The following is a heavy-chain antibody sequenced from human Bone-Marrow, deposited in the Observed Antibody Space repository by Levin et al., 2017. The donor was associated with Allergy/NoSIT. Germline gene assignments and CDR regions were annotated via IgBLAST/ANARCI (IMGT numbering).Heavy chain of an antibody. V-gene: IGHV2-26*01. CDR2: IFSNDEK. CDR1: GFSLSNARMG. J-gene: IGHJ4*02. CDR3: ARLPGGYYGLGSYVASFDY. D-gene: IGHD3-10*01. Sequence: SGPTLVKPTETLTLTCTVSGFSLSNARMGVSWIRQPPGKALEWLAHIFSNDEKSYSTSLKTRLTIAKDTSNSQVVLTMTNMEPVDTATYYCARLPGGYYGLGSYVASFDYWGQGTLVTVSS.